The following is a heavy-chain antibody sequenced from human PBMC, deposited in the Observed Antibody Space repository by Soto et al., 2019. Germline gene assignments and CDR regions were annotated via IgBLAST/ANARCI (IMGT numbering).Heavy chain of an antibody. D-gene: IGHD6-19*01. Sequence: XGTLSLTCPVSCAALTSGGYFDTCVRQPPGKGLEWLGYIYYSGGTNYNPSLKSRVTISLDKSKSQFSLRLISVTAADTAVYYCTREQSDDNYCDPRRQGTRGTVSS. CDR2: IYYSGGT. CDR1: CAALTSGGYF. V-gene: IGHV4-61*08. CDR3: TREQSDDNYCDP. J-gene: IGHJ5*02.